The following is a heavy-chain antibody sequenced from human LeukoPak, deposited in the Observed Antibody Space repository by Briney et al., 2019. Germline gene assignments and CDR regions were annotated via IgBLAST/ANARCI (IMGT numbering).Heavy chain of an antibody. V-gene: IGHV1-46*01. CDR3: ARDGGYYDSIVFGI. CDR1: GYTFTSYY. J-gene: IGHJ3*02. Sequence: ASVKVTCKESGYTFTSYYMHWVRQATGQGLEWMGIINPSGGSTSYPQMFQCRVTMTTDTSTSTVYMELSSLRSEDTAVYYCARDGGYYDSIVFGIWGQGTMVTVSS. D-gene: IGHD3-22*01. CDR2: INPSGGST.